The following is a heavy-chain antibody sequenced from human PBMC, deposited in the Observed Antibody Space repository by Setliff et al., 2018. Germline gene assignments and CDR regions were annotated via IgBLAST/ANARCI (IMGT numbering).Heavy chain of an antibody. D-gene: IGHD3-22*01. Sequence: GGSLRLSCAASGFTFSSYGMHWVRQAPGKGLEWVAFIRYDGSNKYYADSVKGRFTISRDNSKNTLYLQMNSLRAEDTAVYYCAKDRWYYDSSGYYLFDYWGQGTQVTVSS. J-gene: IGHJ4*02. CDR2: IRYDGSNK. CDR1: GFTFSSYG. V-gene: IGHV3-30*02. CDR3: AKDRWYYDSSGYYLFDY.